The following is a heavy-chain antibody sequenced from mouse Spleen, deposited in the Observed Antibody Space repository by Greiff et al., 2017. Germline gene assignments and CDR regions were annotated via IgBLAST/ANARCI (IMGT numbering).Heavy chain of an antibody. D-gene: IGHD1-2*01. CDR3: AREATATSYFDY. J-gene: IGHJ2*01. CDR1: GYTFTDYN. CDR2: INPNNGGT. V-gene: IGHV1-22*01. Sequence: SGPELVKPGASVKMSCKASGYTFTDYNMHWVKQSHGKSLEWIGYINPNNGGTKYNEKFKGKATLTVDTSSSTAYMQLSSLTSEDTAVYFCAREATATSYFDYWGQGTTLTVSS.